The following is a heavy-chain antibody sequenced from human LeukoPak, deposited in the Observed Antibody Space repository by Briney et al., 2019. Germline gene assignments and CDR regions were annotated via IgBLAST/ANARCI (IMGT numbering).Heavy chain of an antibody. D-gene: IGHD3-10*01. V-gene: IGHV3-53*01. Sequence: PGGSLRLSCAASGFTVSSNYMSWVRQAPGKGLEWVSVIYSGGSTYYADSVKGRFTISRDNSKNTLYLQMNSLGAEDTAVYCCATTGGVGSNPYYYYYGMDVWGQGTTVTVSS. CDR1: GFTVSSNY. CDR3: ATTGGVGSNPYYYYYGMDV. CDR2: IYSGGST. J-gene: IGHJ6*02.